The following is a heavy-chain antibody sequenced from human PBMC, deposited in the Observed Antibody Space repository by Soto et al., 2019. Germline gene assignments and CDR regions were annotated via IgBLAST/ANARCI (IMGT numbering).Heavy chain of an antibody. CDR2: INAGNGNT. CDR1: GYTFTSYA. CDR3: ARLDIAVAGTFDY. D-gene: IGHD6-19*01. Sequence: GASVKVSCKASGYTFTSYAMHWVRQAPGQRLEWMGWINAGNGNTKYSQKFQGRVTITRDTSASTAYMELSSLRSEDTAVYYCARLDIAVAGTFDYWGQGTLVTAPQ. J-gene: IGHJ4*02. V-gene: IGHV1-3*01.